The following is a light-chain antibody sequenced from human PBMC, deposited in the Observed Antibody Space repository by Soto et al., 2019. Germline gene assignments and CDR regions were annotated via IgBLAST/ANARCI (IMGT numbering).Light chain of an antibody. CDR1: SSDVGGYNY. CDR2: EVS. V-gene: IGLV2-14*01. CDR3: SSYTSSNTLV. J-gene: IGLJ2*01. Sequence: QSALTQPASVSGSPGQSIRVSCTGTSSDVGGYNYVSWYQQPPGKAPKLMIYEVSKRPSGVSNRFSGSKSGDTASLTISGLQAEDEADYYCSSYTSSNTLVFGGGTKLTVL.